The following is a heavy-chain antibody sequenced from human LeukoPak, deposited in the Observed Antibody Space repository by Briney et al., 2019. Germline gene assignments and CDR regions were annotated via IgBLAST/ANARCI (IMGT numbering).Heavy chain of an antibody. CDR1: GYTFTSYD. Sequence: ASVTVSCKASGYTFTSYDINWVRQADGQGLEWMGWVNPNSGNTAYAQKLEGRVTMTRNTSISTAYMELSSLRSEDTAVYYCARTSMVRGVMIFRFYYYMDVWGKGTTVTISS. V-gene: IGHV1-8*01. CDR3: ARTSMVRGVMIFRFYYYMDV. CDR2: VNPNSGNT. J-gene: IGHJ6*03. D-gene: IGHD3-10*01.